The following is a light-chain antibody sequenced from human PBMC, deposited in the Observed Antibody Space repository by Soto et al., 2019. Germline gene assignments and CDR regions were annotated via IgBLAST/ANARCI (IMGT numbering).Light chain of an antibody. J-gene: IGKJ3*01. Sequence: IQLTQSPSSLSASVGDRVSITCRASQDIRTYLAWYQQKQGKAPKLLISGTFTLQSGVPSRFNGSGSGTDFTLTISRLQPEDFATYYCQHLNNYPPFTFGPGTKVDLE. CDR3: QHLNNYPPFT. CDR1: QDIRTY. CDR2: GTF. V-gene: IGKV1-9*01.